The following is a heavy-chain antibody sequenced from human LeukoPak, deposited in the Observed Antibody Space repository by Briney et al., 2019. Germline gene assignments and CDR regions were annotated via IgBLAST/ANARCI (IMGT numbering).Heavy chain of an antibody. CDR2: FDPEDGET. V-gene: IGHV1-24*01. CDR1: GYTLTELS. D-gene: IGHD2-8*01. J-gene: IGHJ4*02. Sequence: ASVKVSCKVSGYTLTELSMHWVRQAPGKGLEWMGGFDPEDGETIYAQKFQGRVTMTTDTYTNTAYMGLRSLRSDDTAVYYCAGSLGYCTSNVCYLKYWGQGTLVTVSS. CDR3: AGSLGYCTSNVCYLKY.